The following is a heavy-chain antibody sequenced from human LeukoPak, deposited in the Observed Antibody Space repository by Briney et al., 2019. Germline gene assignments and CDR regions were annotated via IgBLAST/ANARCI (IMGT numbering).Heavy chain of an antibody. CDR3: AKEGLGGSYFWYFDY. Sequence: GGSLRLSCAASGFTFSSYGMHWVRQAPGKGLEWVAFIRYDGSNKYYADSVKGRFTISRDNSKNTLYLQMNSLRAEDTAVYYCAKEGLGGSYFWYFDYWGQGTLVTVSS. CDR2: IRYDGSNK. V-gene: IGHV3-30*02. J-gene: IGHJ4*02. D-gene: IGHD1-26*01. CDR1: GFTFSSYG.